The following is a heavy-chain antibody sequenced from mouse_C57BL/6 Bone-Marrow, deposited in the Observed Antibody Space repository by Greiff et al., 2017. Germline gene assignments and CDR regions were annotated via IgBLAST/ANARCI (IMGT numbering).Heavy chain of an antibody. CDR2: IYPGDGDT. J-gene: IGHJ3*01. CDR1: GYAFSSSW. CDR3: ARGGYDAWFAY. Sequence: VQLQQSGPELVKPGASVKISCKASGYAFSSSWMNWVRQRPGKGLEWIGRIYPGDGDTNYNGKFNGKATLTADNSSSTAYMQLSSLTSEDSAVYCCARGGYDAWFAYWGQGTLVTVSA. V-gene: IGHV1-82*01. D-gene: IGHD2-2*01.